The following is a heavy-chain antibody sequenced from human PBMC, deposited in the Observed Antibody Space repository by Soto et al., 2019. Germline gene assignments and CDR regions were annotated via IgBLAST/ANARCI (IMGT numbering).Heavy chain of an antibody. V-gene: IGHV4-34*01. D-gene: IGHD2-8*01. CDR1: GGSISGYY. J-gene: IGHJ4*01. Sequence: SETLSLTCTVSGGSISGYYWSWIRQPPGKGREWIGEINHSGSTNYNPSLKSRVTISVDTSKNQFSLKLSSVTAADTAVYYCARVAGSCTNGLCYRELYYDYWGHGTLVTDSS. CDR3: ARVAGSCTNGLCYRELYYDY. CDR2: INHSGST.